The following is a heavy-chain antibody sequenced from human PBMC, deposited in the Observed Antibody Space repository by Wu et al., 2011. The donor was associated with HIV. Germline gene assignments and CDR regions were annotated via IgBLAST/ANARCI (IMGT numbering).Heavy chain of an antibody. CDR1: GGNFRFYV. Sequence: QVQLVQSGAEVKKPGSSVKVSCKVSGGNFRFYVISWVRQAPGQGLEWMGRIIPIFGTANYAQKFQGRVTITADESTSTAYMELSGLRSEDTAVYYCARDLTISRYFDYWGQGTLVTVSS. CDR3: ARDLTISRYFDY. CDR2: IIPIFGTA. D-gene: IGHD3-3*01. V-gene: IGHV1-69*15. J-gene: IGHJ4*02.